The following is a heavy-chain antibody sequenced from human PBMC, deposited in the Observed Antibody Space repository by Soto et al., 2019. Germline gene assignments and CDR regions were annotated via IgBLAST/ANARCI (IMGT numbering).Heavy chain of an antibody. CDR1: GFTFSSYD. CDR3: ARVKFYSSSYGFDY. D-gene: IGHD6-13*01. CDR2: IGTAGDT. Sequence: PGGSLSLSCAASGFTFSSYDMHWVRQATGKGLEWVSAIGTAGDTYYPGSVKGRFTISRENAKNSLYLQMNSLRAEDTAVYYCARVKFYSSSYGFDYWGQGTLVTVSS. V-gene: IGHV3-13*01. J-gene: IGHJ4*02.